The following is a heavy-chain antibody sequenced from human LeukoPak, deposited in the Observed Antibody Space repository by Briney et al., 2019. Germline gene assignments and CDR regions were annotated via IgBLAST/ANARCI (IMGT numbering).Heavy chain of an antibody. Sequence: SETLSLTCAVSGDSLSSSNWWSWVRQPPGKGLEWIGYIYHSGSTYYNPSLKSRVTISVDRSKNQFSLKLSSVTAADTAVYYCAREMSDGIAAAGTGWFDPWGQGTLVTVSS. CDR1: GDSLSSSNW. CDR3: AREMSDGIAAAGTGWFDP. D-gene: IGHD6-13*01. V-gene: IGHV4-4*02. CDR2: IYHSGST. J-gene: IGHJ5*02.